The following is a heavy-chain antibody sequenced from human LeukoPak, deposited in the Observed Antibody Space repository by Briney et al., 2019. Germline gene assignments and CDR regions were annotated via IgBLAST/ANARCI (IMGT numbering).Heavy chain of an antibody. V-gene: IGHV3-21*01. J-gene: IGHJ4*02. CDR1: GFTFSSYS. Sequence: PGGSLRLSCAASGFTFSSYSMNWVRQAPGNGLEWVSSISSSSSYIYYADSVKGRFTISRDNAKNSLYLQMNSLRAEDTAVYYCAREGNGDYADFDYWGQGTLVTVSS. CDR2: ISSSSSYI. CDR3: AREGNGDYADFDY. D-gene: IGHD4-17*01.